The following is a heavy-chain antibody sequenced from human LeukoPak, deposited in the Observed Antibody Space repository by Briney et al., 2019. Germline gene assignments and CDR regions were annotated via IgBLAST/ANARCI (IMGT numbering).Heavy chain of an antibody. Sequence: GGSLRLSCAASGFTFSSYSMNWVRQAPGKGLEWVSSISSSSSYIYYADSMKGRFTISRDNAKKSLYLQMNSLRAGDTAVYYCAELGITMIGGVWGKGTTVTISS. J-gene: IGHJ6*04. D-gene: IGHD3-10*02. CDR2: ISSSSSYI. CDR1: GFTFSSYS. CDR3: AELGITMIGGV. V-gene: IGHV3-21*01.